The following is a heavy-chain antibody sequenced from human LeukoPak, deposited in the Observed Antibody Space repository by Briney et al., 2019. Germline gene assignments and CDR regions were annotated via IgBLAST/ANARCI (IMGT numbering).Heavy chain of an antibody. CDR1: GGSFSGYY. J-gene: IGHJ5*02. Sequence: SETLSLTCAVYGGSFSGYYWTWIRQPPGKGLEWIGEINHGGSTNYNPSLKSRVNISMDTSKNQFSLKLNSVTAADTAVYYCARALPPWFDPWGQGTLVTVSS. CDR3: ARALPPWFDP. CDR2: INHGGST. V-gene: IGHV4-34*01.